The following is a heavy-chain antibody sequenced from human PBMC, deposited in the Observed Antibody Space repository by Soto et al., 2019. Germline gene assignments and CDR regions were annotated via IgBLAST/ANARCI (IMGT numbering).Heavy chain of an antibody. Sequence: SETLSLTCTVSGGSISSSSYYWGWIRQPPGKGLEWIGSIYYSGSTYYNPSLKSRVTISVDTSKNQFSLKLSSVTAADTAVYYCARRVGELELFDYSGQGTLVTVSS. CDR3: ARRVGELELFDY. J-gene: IGHJ4*02. V-gene: IGHV4-39*01. CDR2: IYYSGST. CDR1: GGSISSSSYY. D-gene: IGHD1-1*01.